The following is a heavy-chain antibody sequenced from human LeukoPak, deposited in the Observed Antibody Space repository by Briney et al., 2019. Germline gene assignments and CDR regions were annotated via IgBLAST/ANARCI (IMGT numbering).Heavy chain of an antibody. J-gene: IGHJ3*02. Sequence: ASVKVSCKASGYTFTGYYVHWVRQAPGQGPEWMGWINPNSGGTNYAQKFQGRVTMTRDTSISTAYMELSRLRSDDTAVYYCAREEVTYSGYDLDAFDIWGQGTMVTVSS. CDR1: GYTFTGYY. D-gene: IGHD5-12*01. CDR3: AREEVTYSGYDLDAFDI. V-gene: IGHV1-2*02. CDR2: INPNSGGT.